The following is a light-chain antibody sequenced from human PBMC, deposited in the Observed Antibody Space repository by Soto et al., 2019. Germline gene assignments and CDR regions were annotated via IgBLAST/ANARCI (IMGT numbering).Light chain of an antibody. CDR2: DVS. V-gene: IGKV1-5*01. CDR1: QSISSW. Sequence: DIQMTQSPPTLSASVGDRVTITCRASQSISSWLAWYQQRPGKAPNLLIYDVSSLESEIPSRISGSGSGTEFTFTISSLQPDDFATYYCQQYTNYPWTFGQGTKVDIK. CDR3: QQYTNYPWT. J-gene: IGKJ1*01.